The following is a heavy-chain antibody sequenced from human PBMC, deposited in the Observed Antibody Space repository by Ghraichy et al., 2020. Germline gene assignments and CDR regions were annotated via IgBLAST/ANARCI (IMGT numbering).Heavy chain of an antibody. CDR2: IYYSGST. V-gene: IGHV4-59*08. CDR1: GGSISSYY. J-gene: IGHJ5*02. D-gene: IGHD6-13*01. Sequence: SQTLSLTCTVSGGSISSYYWSWIRQPPGKGLEWIGYIYYSGSTNYNPSLKSRVTISVDTSKNQFSLKLSSVTAADTAVYYCARHRSYSSQFDPWGQGTLVTVSS. CDR3: ARHRSYSSQFDP.